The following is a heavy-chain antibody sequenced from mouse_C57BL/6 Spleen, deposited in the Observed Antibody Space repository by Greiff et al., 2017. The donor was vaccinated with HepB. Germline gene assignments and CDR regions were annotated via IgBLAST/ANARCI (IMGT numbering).Heavy chain of an antibody. D-gene: IGHD1-1*01. Sequence: QVQLQQSGAELVRPGSSVKLSCKASGYTFTSYWMHWVKQRPIQGLEWIGNIDPSDSETHYNQKFKDKATLTVDKSSSTAYMQLSSLTSEDSAVYYCAREDYYYGSSPLWYFDVWGTGTTVTVSS. V-gene: IGHV1-52*01. CDR3: AREDYYYGSSPLWYFDV. CDR1: GYTFTSYW. J-gene: IGHJ1*03. CDR2: IDPSDSET.